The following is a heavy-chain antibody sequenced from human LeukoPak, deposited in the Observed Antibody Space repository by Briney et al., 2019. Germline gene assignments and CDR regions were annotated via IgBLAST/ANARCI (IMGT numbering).Heavy chain of an antibody. Sequence: GGSLRLSCAASGFTFADYAMHWVRQAPGKGLECVSGISWNSGSIGYADSVKGRFTISRDNAKNSLYLQMNSLRAEDTALYYCAKGDRSCEYEGFDYWGQGTLVTVSS. CDR3: AKGDRSCEYEGFDY. CDR2: ISWNSGSI. D-gene: IGHD2-15*01. CDR1: GFTFADYA. V-gene: IGHV3-9*01. J-gene: IGHJ4*02.